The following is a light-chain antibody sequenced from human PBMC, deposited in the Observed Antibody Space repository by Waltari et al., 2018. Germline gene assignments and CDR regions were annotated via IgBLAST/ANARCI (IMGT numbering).Light chain of an antibody. CDR3: VSYRSMSTPYVV. J-gene: IGLJ2*01. CDR2: DVS. Sequence: QSALTQPASVSGAPGQSITIPRTDTRSDVGLFKYLSWSQQRPGKAPHIRLYDVSSRPAGIPHRFSGSKSGNTASLTVSGLQAEDEADYYCVSYRSMSTPYVVFGGGTRLTVL. CDR1: RSDVGLFKY. V-gene: IGLV2-14*03.